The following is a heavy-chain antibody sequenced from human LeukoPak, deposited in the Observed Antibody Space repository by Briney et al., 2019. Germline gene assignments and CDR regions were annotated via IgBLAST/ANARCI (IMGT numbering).Heavy chain of an antibody. J-gene: IGHJ4*02. CDR2: ISQSGST. V-gene: IGHV4-34*01. Sequence: SETLSLTCGVSGGSFSFYYWSWIRQPPGKGLEWIGEISQSGSTNYNPSLKSRVNISLDTSENQFSLKLSSVTAADTAVYYCARDLMSIAYRGAFYYWGQGTLVTVSS. CDR1: GGSFSFYY. D-gene: IGHD6-6*01. CDR3: ARDLMSIAYRGAFYY.